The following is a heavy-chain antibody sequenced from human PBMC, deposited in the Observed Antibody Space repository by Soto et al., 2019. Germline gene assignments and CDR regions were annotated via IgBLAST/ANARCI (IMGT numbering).Heavy chain of an antibody. D-gene: IGHD5-18*01. Sequence: SETLSLTCTVSGDSISSGSYYWNWIRQHPGKGLEWIGYMYYSGSTYYNPSLKSRVTISVDTSKNQFSLKLSSVTAADTAVYYCAREQLWLGYFDYWGQGTLVTVSS. CDR1: GDSISSGSYY. J-gene: IGHJ4*02. CDR2: MYYSGST. V-gene: IGHV4-31*03. CDR3: AREQLWLGYFDY.